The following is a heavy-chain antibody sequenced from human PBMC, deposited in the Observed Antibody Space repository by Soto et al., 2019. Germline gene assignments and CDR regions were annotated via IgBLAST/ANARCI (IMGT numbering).Heavy chain of an antibody. D-gene: IGHD2-2*01. J-gene: IGHJ5*02. Sequence: AETLSLTCAVSGDSISSANWWNWVRQAPGKGLEWIGEIHHSGSTNYNPSLKSRVTISVDKSKNQVSLKVNSVTAADTAVYYCARARQYCSSSSCYLDPWGQGTLVTVSS. CDR2: IHHSGST. CDR3: ARARQYCSSSSCYLDP. CDR1: GDSISSANW. V-gene: IGHV4-4*02.